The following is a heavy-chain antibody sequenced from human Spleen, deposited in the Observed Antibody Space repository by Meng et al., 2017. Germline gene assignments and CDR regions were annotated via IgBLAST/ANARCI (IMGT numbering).Heavy chain of an antibody. V-gene: IGHV1-8*01. D-gene: IGHD1-26*01. CDR3: ARVDKEWELLLSWSRYGMDV. CDR2: MNPNSGNT. CDR1: GYTFTSYD. Sequence: ASVKVSCKASGYTFTSYDINWVRQATGQGLEWMGWMNPNSGNTGYAQKFQGRVTMTRNTSISTAYMELSSLRSEDTAVYYCARVDKEWELLLSWSRYGMDVWGQGTTVTVS. J-gene: IGHJ6*02.